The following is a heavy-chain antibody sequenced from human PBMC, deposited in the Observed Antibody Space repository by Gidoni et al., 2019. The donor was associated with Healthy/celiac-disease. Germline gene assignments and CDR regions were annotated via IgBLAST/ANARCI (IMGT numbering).Heavy chain of an antibody. Sequence: EVQLVESGGGLVKPGVSLRLSCAAAGFTFSSYSMNWVRQAPGKGLEWVSSISSSSSYIYYADSVKGRFTISRDNAKNSLYLQMNSLRAEDTAVYYCARGRRLGTIDYWGQGTLVTVSS. J-gene: IGHJ4*02. CDR3: ARGRRLGTIDY. CDR2: ISSSSSYI. D-gene: IGHD1-1*01. V-gene: IGHV3-21*01. CDR1: GFTFSSYS.